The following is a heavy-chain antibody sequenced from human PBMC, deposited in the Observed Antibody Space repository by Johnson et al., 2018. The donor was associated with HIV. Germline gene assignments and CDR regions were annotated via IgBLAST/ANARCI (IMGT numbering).Heavy chain of an antibody. Sequence: VQLVESGGGVVQPGRSLRLSCAASGFTFSSYAMSWVRQAPGKGLEWVSAISGSGGSTYYAASVKGRFTISRDNSKNTLYLQMNSLRAEDTALYYCAKEGAYYYDSSGLNDAFDIWGQGTMVTVSS. V-gene: IGHV3-23*04. CDR1: GFTFSSYA. D-gene: IGHD3-22*01. J-gene: IGHJ3*02. CDR3: AKEGAYYYDSSGLNDAFDI. CDR2: ISGSGGST.